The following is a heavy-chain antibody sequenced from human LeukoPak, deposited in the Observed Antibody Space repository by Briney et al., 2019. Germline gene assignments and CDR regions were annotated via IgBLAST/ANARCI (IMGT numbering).Heavy chain of an antibody. Sequence: GGSLRLSCAASGFTFSRKTMNWVRQAPGKGLEWVSYISSDGGTIYYADSVRGRFTISRDNAKNSLYLQMNSLRDEDTAVYYCARDSVAATDYWGQGTLVTVSS. V-gene: IGHV3-48*02. J-gene: IGHJ4*02. CDR2: ISSDGGTI. D-gene: IGHD6-19*01. CDR3: ARDSVAATDY. CDR1: GFTFSRKT.